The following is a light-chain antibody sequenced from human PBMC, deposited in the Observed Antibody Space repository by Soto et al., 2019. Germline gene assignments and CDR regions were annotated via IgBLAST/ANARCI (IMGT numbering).Light chain of an antibody. V-gene: IGKV3-15*01. J-gene: IGKJ1*01. Sequence: EIVMTQSPATLSVSPGERATLSCGASQSVNINLAWYQQKPGQAPRLLIYGASTRATGIPARFSGSGSGTEFTLTISSLQSEDFAVYYCQQYNNWPPWTFGQGTKVDIK. CDR3: QQYNNWPPWT. CDR1: QSVNIN. CDR2: GAS.